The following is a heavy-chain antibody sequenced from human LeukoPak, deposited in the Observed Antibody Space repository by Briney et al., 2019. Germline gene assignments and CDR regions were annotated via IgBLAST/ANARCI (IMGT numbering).Heavy chain of an antibody. D-gene: IGHD2-2*01. CDR3: ARGAELGYCSSTSCAGLDY. CDR1: GGSFSGYY. J-gene: IGHJ4*02. V-gene: IGHV4-34*01. CDR2: INRSGST. Sequence: NASETLSLTCAVYGGSFSGYYWSWIRQPPGKGLEWIGEINRSGSTNYNPSLKSRVTISVDTSKNQFSLKLSSVTAADTAVYYCARGAELGYCSSTSCAGLDYWGQGTLVTVSS.